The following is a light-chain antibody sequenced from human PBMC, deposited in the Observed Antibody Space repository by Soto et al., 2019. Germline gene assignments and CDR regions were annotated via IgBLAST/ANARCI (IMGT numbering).Light chain of an antibody. CDR3: QEYDTYPYT. CDR1: QGISNH. CDR2: GAS. J-gene: IGKJ2*01. V-gene: IGKV1-16*01. Sequence: DIQMTQSPSSLSASVGDRVTIACRASQGISNHVTMLQQKPGKGPKSLIYGASSLQSGVPSRFSGSGSGTDITLTISSVPPEDFAAYYCQEYDTYPYTFGQGTKLDSK.